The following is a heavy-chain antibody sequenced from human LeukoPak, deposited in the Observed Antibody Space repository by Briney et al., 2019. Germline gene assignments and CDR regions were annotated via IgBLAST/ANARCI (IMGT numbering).Heavy chain of an antibody. J-gene: IGHJ5*02. CDR1: GGSISSSSYY. Sequence: RASETLSLTCTVSGGSISSSSYYWGWLRQPPGKGLEWIGSIYYSGSTNYNPSLKSRVTISVDTSKNQFSLKLSSVTAADTAVYYCARHTYGDAGYNWFDPWGQGTLVTVSS. D-gene: IGHD4-17*01. CDR2: IYYSGST. V-gene: IGHV4-39*01. CDR3: ARHTYGDAGYNWFDP.